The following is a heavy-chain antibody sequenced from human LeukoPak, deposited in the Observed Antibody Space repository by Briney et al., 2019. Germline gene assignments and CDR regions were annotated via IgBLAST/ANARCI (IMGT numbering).Heavy chain of an antibody. CDR1: GGSISSGGYY. CDR3: ARGGDYGGYYYYGMDV. Sequence: SQTLSLTCTVSGGSISSGGYYWSWIRQHPGKGLEWIGYIYYSGSTYYNPSLKSRVTISVDTSKNQFSLKLSSVTAADTAVYYCARGGDYGGYYYYGMDVWGKGTTVTVSS. CDR2: IYYSGST. V-gene: IGHV4-31*03. J-gene: IGHJ6*04. D-gene: IGHD4-17*01.